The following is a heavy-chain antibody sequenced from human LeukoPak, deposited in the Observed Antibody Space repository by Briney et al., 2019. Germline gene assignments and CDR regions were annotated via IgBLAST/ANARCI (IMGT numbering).Heavy chain of an antibody. D-gene: IGHD3-10*01. Sequence: PGGSLRLSCAASGFTISDCAVHWVRQAPGKGLEWVALISYDGSNKYYADSVKGRFTISRDNSKNTMSLQMNSLRREDTAVYYCASRTNSGPPFWGQGTLVTVSS. CDR2: ISYDGSNK. CDR1: GFTISDCA. CDR3: ASRTNSGPPF. J-gene: IGHJ1*01. V-gene: IGHV3-30-3*01.